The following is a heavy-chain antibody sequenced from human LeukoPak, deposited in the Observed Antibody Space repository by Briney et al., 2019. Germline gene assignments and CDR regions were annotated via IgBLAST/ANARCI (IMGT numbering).Heavy chain of an antibody. D-gene: IGHD3-22*01. CDR1: GGSISPYY. CDR2: IYDSVTT. CDR3: AGCPPGSLDSSGQYYEFIY. V-gene: IGHV4-59*01. Sequence: SETLSLTCTVSGGSISPYYWSWIRQPPGKGLEWIGYIYDSVTTHYNPSLRSRVTISLDTSKNQFSLKVTSLTPADTAVYYCAGCPPGSLDSSGQYYEFIYWGQGTVVTVSS. J-gene: IGHJ4*02.